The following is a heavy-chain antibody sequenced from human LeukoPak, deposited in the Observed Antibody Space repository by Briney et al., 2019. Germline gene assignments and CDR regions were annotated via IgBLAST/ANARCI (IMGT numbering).Heavy chain of an antibody. CDR3: ARGQAVAGFFDY. J-gene: IGHJ4*02. D-gene: IGHD6-19*01. Sequence: PRASVKVSCKASGYTFTSYAMHWVRQAPGQRLEWMGWINAGNGNTKYSQKFQGRVTITRDTSASTAYMELSSLRSEDTAVYYCARGQAVAGFFDYWGQGTLVTVPS. CDR1: GYTFTSYA. V-gene: IGHV1-3*01. CDR2: INAGNGNT.